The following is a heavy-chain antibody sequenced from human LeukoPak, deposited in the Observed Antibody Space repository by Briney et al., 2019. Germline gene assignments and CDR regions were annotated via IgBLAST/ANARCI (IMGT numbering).Heavy chain of an antibody. J-gene: IGHJ5*02. Sequence: PSETLSLTCAVSGGTFRGFFWSWIRQPPGKGPAWTGEIDHSGSTNYDPSLESRVTLSVDTSKNQVSLTLNSVTAADTAVYYCARGLRFHIGSGNWFDLWGQGTLVTVSS. D-gene: IGHD3-10*01. V-gene: IGHV4-34*01. CDR3: ARGLRFHIGSGNWFDL. CDR2: IDHSGST. CDR1: GGTFRGFF.